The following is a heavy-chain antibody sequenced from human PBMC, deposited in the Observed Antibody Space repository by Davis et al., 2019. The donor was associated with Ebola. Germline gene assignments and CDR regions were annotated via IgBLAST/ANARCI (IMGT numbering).Heavy chain of an antibody. Sequence: GESLKISCAASGFTFSDFYMDWVRQPPGKGLEWVGRIRNKANTYSTEYAASVKGRFTISRDDSKNSLYLQMNSLKADDTAVYYCVRIVMVKANWGQGTLVTVSS. CDR3: VRIVMVKAN. V-gene: IGHV3-72*01. CDR1: GFTFSDFY. D-gene: IGHD2-15*01. CDR2: IRNKANTYST. J-gene: IGHJ4*02.